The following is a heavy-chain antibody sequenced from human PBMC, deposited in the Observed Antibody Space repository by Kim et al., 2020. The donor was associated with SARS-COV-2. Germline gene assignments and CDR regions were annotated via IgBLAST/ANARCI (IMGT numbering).Heavy chain of an antibody. Sequence: GGSLRLSCAASGFTFSSYAMSWVRQAPGKGLEWVSAISGSGGSTYYADSVKGRFTISRDNSKNTLYLQMNSLRAEDTAVYYCAKGSPGYCSSTSCSPFDYWGQGTLVTVSS. D-gene: IGHD2-2*01. CDR1: GFTFSSYA. J-gene: IGHJ4*02. CDR3: AKGSPGYCSSTSCSPFDY. CDR2: ISGSGGST. V-gene: IGHV3-23*01.